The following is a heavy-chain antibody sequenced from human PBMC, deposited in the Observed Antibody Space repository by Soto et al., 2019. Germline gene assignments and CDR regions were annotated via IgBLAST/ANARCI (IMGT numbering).Heavy chain of an antibody. CDR3: ARVDSGGWYVDY. CDR1: GGSISSADYY. J-gene: IGHJ4*02. V-gene: IGHV4-30-4*01. D-gene: IGHD6-19*01. Sequence: PSETLYPPGTVSGGSISSADYYGSWMRQPPGWGLECTGNIYYSWSPYYNPSVKSRFTISVDTSKNQFSLKLSSVTAADTAVYYCARVDSGGWYVDYWGQGTLVTVSS. CDR2: IYYSWSP.